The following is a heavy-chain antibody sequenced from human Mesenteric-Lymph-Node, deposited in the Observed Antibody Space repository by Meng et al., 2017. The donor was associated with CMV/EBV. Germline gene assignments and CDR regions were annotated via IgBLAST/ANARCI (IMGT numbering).Heavy chain of an antibody. CDR2: INYRGST. V-gene: IGHV4-31*02. CDR3: ARAASPVTMLRGAVDY. Sequence: RGSINSGDYYWSWIRQHPGKSLAWIGYINYRGSTYYNPSLRGRLTISVDTSKDEFSLKVRSVTAADTAVYYCARAASPVTMLRGAVDYWGQGTLVTVSS. J-gene: IGHJ4*02. CDR1: RGSINSGDYY. D-gene: IGHD3-10*01.